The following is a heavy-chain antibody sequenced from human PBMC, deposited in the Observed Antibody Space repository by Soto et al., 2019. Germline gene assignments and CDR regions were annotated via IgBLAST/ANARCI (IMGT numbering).Heavy chain of an antibody. CDR3: ARDSDTTDWSRTGY. D-gene: IGHD3-9*01. CDR2: IWYDGKNK. Sequence: HPGGSLRLSCTGSGLSISNYGMHWVRQGPGKGLEWVAIIWYDGKNKYYADAVKGRFTISRDNAKNSLYLQMNSLRAEDTAVYYCARDSDTTDWSRTGYWGQGTLVTVSS. CDR1: GLSISNYG. V-gene: IGHV3-33*01. J-gene: IGHJ4*02.